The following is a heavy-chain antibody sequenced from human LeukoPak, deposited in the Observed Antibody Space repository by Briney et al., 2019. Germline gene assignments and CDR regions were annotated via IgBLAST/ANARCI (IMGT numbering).Heavy chain of an antibody. D-gene: IGHD2-2*01. V-gene: IGHV3-23*01. J-gene: IGHJ5*02. CDR3: AKDSRVIPAANNNWFDP. Sequence: TGGSLRLSCAASGFTFSSYAMSWVRQAPGKGLEWVSAISGSGGSTYYADSVKGRFTISRDNSKNTLYLQMNSLRAEDTAVYYCAKDSRVIPAANNNWFDPWGQGTLVTVSS. CDR1: GFTFSSYA. CDR2: ISGSGGST.